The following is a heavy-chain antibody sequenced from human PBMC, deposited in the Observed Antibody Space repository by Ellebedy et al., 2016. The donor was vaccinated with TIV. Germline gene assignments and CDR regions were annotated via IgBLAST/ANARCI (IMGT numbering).Heavy chain of an antibody. V-gene: IGHV3-23*01. CDR3: AREGYTSGRCGAFDI. CDR2: IGASDHST. CDR1: GFTFSSYV. D-gene: IGHD6-19*01. J-gene: IGHJ3*02. Sequence: GESLKISCAASGFTFSSYVMGWVRQAPGKGLEWVSTIGASDHSTYYAASVKGRFTISRDNSRNTLDLQVDSLRAEDTAVYYCAREGYTSGRCGAFDIWGQGTVITVSS.